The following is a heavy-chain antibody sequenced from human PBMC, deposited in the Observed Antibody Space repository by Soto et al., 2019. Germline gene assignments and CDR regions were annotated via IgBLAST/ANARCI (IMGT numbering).Heavy chain of an antibody. CDR3: ARNSGYHYWFDP. Sequence: LCGGSISSGGYYWSWIRQHPGKGLEWIGYIYYSGSTYYNPSLKSRVTISVDTSKNQFSLKLSSVTAADTAVYYCARNSGYHYWFDPWGQGTLVTVSS. V-gene: IGHV4-31*02. D-gene: IGHD5-12*01. J-gene: IGHJ5*02. CDR2: IYYSGST. CDR1: GGSISSGGYY.